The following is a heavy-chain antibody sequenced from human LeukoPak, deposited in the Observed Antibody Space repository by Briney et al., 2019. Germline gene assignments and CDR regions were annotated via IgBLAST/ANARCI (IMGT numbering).Heavy chain of an antibody. D-gene: IGHD3-16*01. CDR1: GGSISSYY. Sequence: SETLSLTCTVSGGSISSYYWSWTRQPPGKGLEGIGYIYYSGSTNYNPSLKSRVTISVDTSKNQFSLQLSSVTAADKAVYYCARQRNDVLDYWGQGTLVTVSS. J-gene: IGHJ4*02. CDR3: ARQRNDVLDY. CDR2: IYYSGST. V-gene: IGHV4-59*08.